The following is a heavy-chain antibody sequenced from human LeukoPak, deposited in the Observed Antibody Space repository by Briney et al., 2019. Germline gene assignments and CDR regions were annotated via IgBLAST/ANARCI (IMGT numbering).Heavy chain of an antibody. V-gene: IGHV3-33*01. Sequence: PGGSLRLSCAASGFTFSRYGMHWVRQAPGKGLEWVAVIWYDGSNKYYADSVKGRFTISRDNSKNTLYLQMNSLRAEDTAVYYCARRGHYYDSSGSPSGSYYYYGMDVWGQGTTVTVSS. D-gene: IGHD3-22*01. CDR1: GFTFSRYG. CDR3: ARRGHYYDSSGSPSGSYYYYGMDV. CDR2: IWYDGSNK. J-gene: IGHJ6*02.